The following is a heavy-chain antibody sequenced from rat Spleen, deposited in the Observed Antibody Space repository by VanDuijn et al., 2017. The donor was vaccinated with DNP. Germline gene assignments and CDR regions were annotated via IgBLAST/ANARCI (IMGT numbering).Heavy chain of an antibody. CDR1: GFTFSNYG. CDR2: IGSGGNHA. Sequence: EVQLVESGGGLVQPGRSLKLSCAASGFTFSNYGMAWVRQAPTKGLEWVASIGSGGNHAYYRDSVKGRFTISRDNAKNTLYLQMDSLRSEDTATYYCTRLILRVWGAMDAWGQGTSVTVSS. D-gene: IGHD1-7*01. CDR3: TRLILRVWGAMDA. V-gene: IGHV5S13*01. J-gene: IGHJ4*01.